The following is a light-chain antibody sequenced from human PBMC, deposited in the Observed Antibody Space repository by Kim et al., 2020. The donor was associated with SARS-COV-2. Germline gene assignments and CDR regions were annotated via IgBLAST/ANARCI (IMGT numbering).Light chain of an antibody. CDR2: SNN. CDR3: AAWDDSLNGPV. Sequence: QSVLTQPPSASGTPGQRVTISCSGSSSNIGSHTVNWYQQLPGTAPKFVIYSNNQRPSGVPDRFSGSKSGTSASLAITGLQSDDEADYYCAAWDDSLNGPVFGGGTQLTVL. J-gene: IGLJ2*01. CDR1: SSNIGSHT. V-gene: IGLV1-44*01.